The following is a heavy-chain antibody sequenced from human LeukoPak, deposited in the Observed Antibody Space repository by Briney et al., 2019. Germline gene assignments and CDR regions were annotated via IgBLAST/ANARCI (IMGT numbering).Heavy chain of an antibody. CDR1: GRTFSSYA. CDR3: AGDDYYYDSSGYYLDY. CDR2: IIAIFGTA. Sequence: SVKASCKASGRTFSSYAISWVRQAPGQGLEWMGGIIAIFGTANYAQKFQGRVTITTDESTSTAYMELSSLRSEDTAVYYCAGDDYYYDSSGYYLDYWGQGTLVTVSS. V-gene: IGHV1-69*05. J-gene: IGHJ4*02. D-gene: IGHD3-22*01.